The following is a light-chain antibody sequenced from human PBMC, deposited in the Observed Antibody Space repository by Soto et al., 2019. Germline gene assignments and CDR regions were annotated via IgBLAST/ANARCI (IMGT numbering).Light chain of an antibody. Sequence: EIVFTESPGTLSLSPGERASLSCRASHSISNHYVVWFQQKPGQAPRLLIDDASIRATGIPDRFSGSGSERDFTLTISRLEPEDFAVYYCQQCSYSPRTFGQGTKVDIK. V-gene: IGKV3-20*01. J-gene: IGKJ1*01. CDR2: DAS. CDR1: HSISNHY. CDR3: QQCSYSPRT.